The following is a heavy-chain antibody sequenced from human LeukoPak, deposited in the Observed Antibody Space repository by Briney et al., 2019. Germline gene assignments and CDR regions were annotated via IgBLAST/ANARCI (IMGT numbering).Heavy chain of an antibody. V-gene: IGHV3-7*01. J-gene: IGHJ3*02. D-gene: IGHD3-10*02. CDR3: ASILWLYYYGRGGAFDI. Sequence: PGGSLRLSCAASGFTFSSYWMTWVRQAPGKGLEWVANIKQDGSEKYYVDSVKGRFTISRDNAKNSLYLQMSSLRAEDTAVYYCASILWLYYYGRGGAFDIWGQGTMVTVSS. CDR1: GFTFSSYW. CDR2: IKQDGSEK.